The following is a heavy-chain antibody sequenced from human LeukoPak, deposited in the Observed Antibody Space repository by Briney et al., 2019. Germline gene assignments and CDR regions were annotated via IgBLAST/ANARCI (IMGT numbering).Heavy chain of an antibody. CDR1: GNYW. D-gene: IGHD6-19*01. CDR2: INSDGSWT. J-gene: IGHJ4*02. V-gene: IGHV3-74*01. CDR3: ASSASGWFFDC. Sequence: PGGSLRLSCAASGNYWMHWVRQAPGKGLVWVSHINSDGSWTGYADSVKGRFTISKDNSKNTLYLQMNSLRVEDTAVYYCASSASGWFFDCWGQGTLVTVSS.